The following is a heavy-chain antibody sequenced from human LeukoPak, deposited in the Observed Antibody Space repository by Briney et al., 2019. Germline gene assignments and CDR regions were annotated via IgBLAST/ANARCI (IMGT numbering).Heavy chain of an antibody. Sequence: GGSLRLSCVASGFTFSNYWMSWVRQAPGKGLEWVANIKQVGGVKYYVDSVKGRFTISRDNAKNSLYLQMNSLRAEDTAVYYCARDAWLAYYFDYWGQGTLVTVSS. CDR2: IKQVGGVK. J-gene: IGHJ4*02. CDR1: GFTFSNYW. V-gene: IGHV3-7*01. D-gene: IGHD3-9*01. CDR3: ARDAWLAYYFDY.